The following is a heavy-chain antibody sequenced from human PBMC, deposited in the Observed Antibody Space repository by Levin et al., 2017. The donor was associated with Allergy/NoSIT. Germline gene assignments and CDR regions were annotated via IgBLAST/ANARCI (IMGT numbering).Heavy chain of an antibody. CDR3: ARHMGFYGSGSLWFDP. Sequence: ASETLSLTCTVSGASSGSSFWGWIRQPPGKGLEWIGSFFYSGTIYYKPSLKGRVTIFVDTFKNQISLNLGSVTAADTAVYYCARHMGFYGSGSLWFDPWGQGTLVTVSS. CDR1: GASSGSSF. V-gene: IGHV4-39*01. CDR2: FFYSGTI. J-gene: IGHJ5*02. D-gene: IGHD3-10*01.